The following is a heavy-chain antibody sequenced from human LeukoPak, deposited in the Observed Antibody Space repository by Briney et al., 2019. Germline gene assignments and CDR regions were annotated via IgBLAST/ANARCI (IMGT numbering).Heavy chain of an antibody. CDR3: ARGKWELPIDY. CDR2: TYTSGST. J-gene: IGHJ4*02. Sequence: SETLSLTCTVSGGSISSYYLSWIRQPAGKGLEWIGHTYTSGSTNYSPSLKSRVTMSVDTSRNQFSLRLSSVTAADTAVYYCARGKWELPIDYWGQGTLVTVSS. CDR1: GGSISSYY. D-gene: IGHD1-26*01. V-gene: IGHV4-4*07.